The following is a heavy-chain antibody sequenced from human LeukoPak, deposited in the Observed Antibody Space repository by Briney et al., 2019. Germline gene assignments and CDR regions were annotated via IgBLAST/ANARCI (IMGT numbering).Heavy chain of an antibody. D-gene: IGHD3-3*01. Sequence: QRGGSLRLSCATSGFTFRNNWMSWVRQAPGKGLEWVANIKQDGSEKYYVDSVKGRFTISRDNAQNSVSLQMDSLRVEDTAVYYCARAYDYDFWSGYYGRNYYYMDVWGKGTTVTVSS. CDR3: ARAYDYDFWSGYYGRNYYYMDV. CDR2: IKQDGSEK. V-gene: IGHV3-7*01. CDR1: GFTFRNNW. J-gene: IGHJ6*03.